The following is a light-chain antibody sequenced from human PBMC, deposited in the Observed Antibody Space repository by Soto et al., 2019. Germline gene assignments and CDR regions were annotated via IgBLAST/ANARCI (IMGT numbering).Light chain of an antibody. V-gene: IGLV2-11*01. CDR1: TTDVGAYDY. Sequence: QSALTQPRSVSGSPGQSVTISCTGTTTDVGAYDYVSWYQQHPGQAPKLIIFDVTRRPSGVPDRFSASKSGNTASLTISGLQTEDEADYYCCSYAGSYTFGVFGGGTKLTVL. J-gene: IGLJ3*02. CDR3: CSYAGSYTFGV. CDR2: DVT.